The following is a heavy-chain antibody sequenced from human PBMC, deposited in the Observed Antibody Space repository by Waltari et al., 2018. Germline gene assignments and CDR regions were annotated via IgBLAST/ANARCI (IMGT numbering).Heavy chain of an antibody. CDR3: ARGFVGYVYFDY. J-gene: IGHJ4*02. CDR1: GFTFRNHW. V-gene: IGHV3-7*03. CDR2: IKGDGSEK. Sequence: EVQLVESGGGLVQPGGSLRLSCASSGFTFRNHWMSWVRQAPGKGPEWVAYIKGDGSEKYYVASVRGRFTISRDNAKNSLYLQMNSLRAEDTAVYYCARGFVGYVYFDYWGQGTLVTVSS. D-gene: IGHD5-12*01.